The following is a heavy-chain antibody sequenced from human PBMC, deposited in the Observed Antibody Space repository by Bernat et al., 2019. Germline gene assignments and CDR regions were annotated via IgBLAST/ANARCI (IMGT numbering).Heavy chain of an antibody. CDR3: AKTLRWGYSGYDYG. CDR2: ISGSGGST. V-gene: IGHV3-23*01. Sequence: EVQLLESGGGLVQPGGSLRLSCAASGFTFSSYAMSWVRQAPGKGLEWVSAISGSGGSTYYADSVKGRFTISRDNSKNTLYLKMNSLRAEDTAVYYCAKTLRWGYSGYDYGGGQGTLVTVSS. CDR1: GFTFSSYA. D-gene: IGHD5-12*01. J-gene: IGHJ4*02.